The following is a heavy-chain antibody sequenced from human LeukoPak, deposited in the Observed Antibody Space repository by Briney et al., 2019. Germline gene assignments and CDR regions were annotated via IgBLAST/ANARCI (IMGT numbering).Heavy chain of an antibody. CDR2: IKEDGSEK. V-gene: IGHV3-7*01. CDR1: GFTFSNYW. CDR3: TRMLLWESSGYRPPDY. Sequence: GGSLRLSCATSGFTFSNYWMSWVRQAAGKGLQWVAKIKEDGSEKKYVDPVKGRFTISRDNAENAVHLEMNSLRAEDTAVCYCTRMLLWESSGYRPPDYWGQGTLVTVSS. D-gene: IGHD3-22*01. J-gene: IGHJ4*02.